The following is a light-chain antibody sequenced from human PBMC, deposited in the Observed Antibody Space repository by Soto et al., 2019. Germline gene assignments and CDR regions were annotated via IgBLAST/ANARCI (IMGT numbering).Light chain of an antibody. Sequence: EIVLPQSPDTLSLSPGERATLSCRATQNVARSNLAWYQHRPGQAPRLLISGASTRAADTPDRFSGSGSGAQFTLTISRLEPEDFAVYYCHQYGSSPPYSFGQGNRLEI. CDR2: GAS. CDR3: HQYGSSPPYS. CDR1: QNVARSN. J-gene: IGKJ2*03. V-gene: IGKV3-20*01.